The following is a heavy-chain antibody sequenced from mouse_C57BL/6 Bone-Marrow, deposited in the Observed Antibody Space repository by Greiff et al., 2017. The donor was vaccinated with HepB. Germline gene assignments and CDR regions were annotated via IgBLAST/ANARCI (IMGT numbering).Heavy chain of an antibody. CDR1: GFSLTSYG. CDR2: IWRGGST. D-gene: IGHD1-1*01. CDR3: AKKGFITTVMDY. J-gene: IGHJ2*01. V-gene: IGHV2-5*01. Sequence: VKLVESGPGLVQPSQSLSITCTVSGFSLTSYGVHWVRQSPGKGLEWLGVIWRGGSTDYNAAFMSRLSITKDNSTSQVFFKMNSLQADDTAIYYCAKKGFITTVMDYWGQGTTLTVSS.